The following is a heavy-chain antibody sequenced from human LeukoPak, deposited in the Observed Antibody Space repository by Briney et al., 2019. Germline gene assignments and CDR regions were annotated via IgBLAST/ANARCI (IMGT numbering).Heavy chain of an antibody. CDR1: GGSISSYY. J-gene: IGHJ6*01. CDR2: ISYSGNT. D-gene: IGHD6-13*01. V-gene: IGHV4-59*08. CDR3: ATYTIAAGGSYYYGMDV. Sequence: SETLSLTCTVSGGSISSYYWNWIRQPPGKGLEWIGYISYSGNTNYNPSLKSRVTISVDTSKNQFSLKLSSVTAADTAVYFCATYTIAAGGSYYYGMDVWGQRTTVTVSS.